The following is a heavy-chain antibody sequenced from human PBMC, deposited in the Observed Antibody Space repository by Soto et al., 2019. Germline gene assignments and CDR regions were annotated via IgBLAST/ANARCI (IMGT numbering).Heavy chain of an antibody. CDR2: IYPGDSDT. D-gene: IGHD3-22*01. Sequence: PGESLKISCKGSGYSFTSYWIGWVRQMPGKGLEWMGIIYPGDSDTRYSPSFQGQVTISADKSISTAYLQWSSLKASDTAMYYCARRDVWSSGYYPSPGAFDIWGQGTMVTVSS. J-gene: IGHJ3*02. CDR1: GYSFTSYW. CDR3: ARRDVWSSGYYPSPGAFDI. V-gene: IGHV5-51*01.